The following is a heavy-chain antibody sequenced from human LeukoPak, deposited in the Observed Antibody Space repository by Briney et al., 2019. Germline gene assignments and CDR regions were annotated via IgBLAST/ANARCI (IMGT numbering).Heavy chain of an antibody. CDR1: GNTFTGYY. J-gene: IGHJ4*02. V-gene: IGHV1-2*02. Sequence: ASVKVSCKASGNTFTGYYMHWVRQAPGQGLEWMGWINPNSGGTNYAQKFQGRVTMTRDTSISTAYMELSRLRSDDTAVYYCARGGRIQLWTDPFDYWGQGTLVTVSS. CDR2: INPNSGGT. CDR3: ARGGRIQLWTDPFDY. D-gene: IGHD5-18*01.